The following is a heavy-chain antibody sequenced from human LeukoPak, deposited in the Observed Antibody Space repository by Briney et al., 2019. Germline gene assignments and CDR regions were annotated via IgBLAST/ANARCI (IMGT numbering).Heavy chain of an antibody. CDR3: ARGATTFDY. CDR2: INPNTGVT. V-gene: IGHV1-2*02. Sequence: ASVKVSCKASGYIFTDYCVHWVRQAPGQGLEWMGWINPNTGVTEFAQKFQGRVTMTRDTSISTAYMDLSGLRSDDTAVYFCARGATTFDYWGQGTLVTVSS. J-gene: IGHJ4*02. D-gene: IGHD1-26*01. CDR1: GYIFTDYC.